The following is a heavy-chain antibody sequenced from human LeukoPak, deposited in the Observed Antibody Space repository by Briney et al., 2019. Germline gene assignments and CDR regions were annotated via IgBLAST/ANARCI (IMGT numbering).Heavy chain of an antibody. CDR3: ARVGGDIVLMVYAISDAFDI. D-gene: IGHD2-8*01. CDR1: GYTFTSYG. Sequence: ASVNVSCKASGYTFTSYGISWVRQAPGQGLEWMGWISAYNGNTNYAQKLQGRVTMTTDTSTSTAYMELRSLRSDDTAVYYCARVGGDIVLMVYAISDAFDIWGQGTMVTVSS. CDR2: ISAYNGNT. J-gene: IGHJ3*02. V-gene: IGHV1-18*01.